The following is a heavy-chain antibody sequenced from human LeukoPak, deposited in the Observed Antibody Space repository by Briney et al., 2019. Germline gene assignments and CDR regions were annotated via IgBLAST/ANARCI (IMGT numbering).Heavy chain of an antibody. V-gene: IGHV4-34*01. Sequence: PSETLSLTCAVYGGSFSGYYWSWIRQPPGKGLEWIGEINHSGSTNYSSSLKSRVTISVDTSKNQFSLKVSSVTAADTAVYYCARDTYDILTGYYTGQDPWGQGTLVTVSS. CDR2: INHSGST. D-gene: IGHD3-9*01. J-gene: IGHJ5*02. CDR1: GGSFSGYY. CDR3: ARDTYDILTGYYTGQDP.